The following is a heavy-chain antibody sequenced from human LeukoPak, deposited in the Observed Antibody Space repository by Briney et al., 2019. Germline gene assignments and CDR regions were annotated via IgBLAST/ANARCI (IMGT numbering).Heavy chain of an antibody. CDR2: FSYDGSNK. J-gene: IGHJ4*02. CDR3: TKDRKSLGESYDPFDY. D-gene: IGHD3-10*01. V-gene: IGHV3-30*18. CDR1: GFTFSYYG. Sequence: GGSLRLSCTASGFTFSYYGMHWVRQPPGKGLEWVSVFSYDGSNKHYADSVMGRFTISRDNSRNTLYLQMNSLRPEDTAVYYCTKDRKSLGESYDPFDYWGQGVLVTVSS.